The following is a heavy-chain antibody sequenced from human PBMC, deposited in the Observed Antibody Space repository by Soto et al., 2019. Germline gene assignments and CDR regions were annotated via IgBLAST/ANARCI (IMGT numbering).Heavy chain of an antibody. CDR1: GFSLSNSGEG. J-gene: IGHJ4*02. CDR2: IYWDEDK. Sequence: QITLKESDPTVVKATQTLTLTCTFSGFSLSNSGEGVGWIRQSPGKALEWLALIYWDEDKRYSPSLESRLAISKDTSENQVVLTMTNMDPVDTGTYFCAHLNYFGDRGQPWVFQKFDYWGQGTLVTVSS. CDR3: AHLNYFGDRGQPWVFQKFDY. V-gene: IGHV2-5*02. D-gene: IGHD3-10*01.